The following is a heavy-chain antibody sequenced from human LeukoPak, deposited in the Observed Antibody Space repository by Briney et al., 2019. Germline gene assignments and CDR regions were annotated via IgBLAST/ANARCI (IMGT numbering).Heavy chain of an antibody. V-gene: IGHV3-48*03. CDR3: AREGRYFFDY. J-gene: IGHJ4*02. CDR2: ISGSGSTI. D-gene: IGHD3-9*01. CDR1: GFTFSSYE. Sequence: GGSLRLSCAASGFTFSSYEMNWVRQAPGKGLEWVSYISGSGSTIYYADSVKGRFTISRDNAKNSLYLQMNSLRAEGTAVYYCAREGRYFFDYWGQGTLVTVSS.